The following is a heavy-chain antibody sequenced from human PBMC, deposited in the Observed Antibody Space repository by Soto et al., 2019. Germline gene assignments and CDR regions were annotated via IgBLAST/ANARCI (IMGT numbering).Heavy chain of an antibody. Sequence: QVQVVQSGAEVKKPGSSVKVSCKASGDTLNTYAVNWVRQAPGQGLEWLGRISPISGTPKYAPKFQGRVTISADTSTRTAYMELSSLRSEDTAIYYCSLYYYATSGYYMRDFDLWGRGTLVTVSS. V-gene: IGHV1-69*06. J-gene: IGHJ2*01. D-gene: IGHD3-22*01. CDR3: SLYYYATSGYYMRDFDL. CDR1: GDTLNTYA. CDR2: ISPISGTP.